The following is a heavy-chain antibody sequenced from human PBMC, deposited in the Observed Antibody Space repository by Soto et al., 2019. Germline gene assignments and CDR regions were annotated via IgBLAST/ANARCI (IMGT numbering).Heavy chain of an antibody. Sequence: EVQLLESGGGLVQPGGSLRLSCAASTFTFSSYAMSWVRQAPGKGLEWVSTISGSGGSTYYADSVKGRFTISRDNSKSALYLQMNSLRAEDTAIYYCAKESDISLFYFGDWGQGTLVTVSS. D-gene: IGHD2-15*01. V-gene: IGHV3-23*01. J-gene: IGHJ4*02. CDR2: ISGSGGST. CDR3: AKESDISLFYFGD. CDR1: TFTFSSYA.